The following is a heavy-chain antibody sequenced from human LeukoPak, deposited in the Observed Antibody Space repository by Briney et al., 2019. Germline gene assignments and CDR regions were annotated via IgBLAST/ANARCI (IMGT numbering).Heavy chain of an antibody. CDR3: SRGGVVATIGYALDI. V-gene: IGHV3-49*04. CDR2: IRSKAYGETT. J-gene: IGHJ3*02. Sequence: GGSLRLSCAASGFTFSYYWMSWVRQAPGKGLEWVGLIRSKAYGETTEYAASLQDRFTISKDDSKTIAYLQMNSLKTEDTAMYYCSRGGVVATIGYALDIWGPGTMVTVSS. D-gene: IGHD5-12*01. CDR1: GFTFSYYW.